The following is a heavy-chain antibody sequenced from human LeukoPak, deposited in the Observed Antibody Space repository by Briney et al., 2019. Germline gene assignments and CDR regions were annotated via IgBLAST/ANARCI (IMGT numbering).Heavy chain of an antibody. D-gene: IGHD3-3*01. CDR2: ISAYNGNT. J-gene: IGHJ6*02. Sequence: ASVKVSCKASGYTFTGYYMHWVRQAPGQGLERMGWISAYNGNTNYAQKLQGRVTMTTDTSTSTAYMELRSLRSDDTAVYYCARDSITIFGVVITPRGYYGMDVWGQGTTVTVSS. CDR1: GYTFTGYY. V-gene: IGHV1-18*04. CDR3: ARDSITIFGVVITPRGYYGMDV.